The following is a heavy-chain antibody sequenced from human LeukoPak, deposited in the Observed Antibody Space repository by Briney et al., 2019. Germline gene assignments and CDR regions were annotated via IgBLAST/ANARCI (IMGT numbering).Heavy chain of an antibody. Sequence: GASVKVSCKASRYTFTSYYMHWVRQAPGQGPEWMGMINPSGGSTSYAQKFQGRVTMTRDTSTSTVYMELSSLRSEDTAVYYCARARVYGSSWYYFDYWGQGTLVTVTS. J-gene: IGHJ4*02. D-gene: IGHD6-13*01. V-gene: IGHV1-46*01. CDR3: ARARVYGSSWYYFDY. CDR1: RYTFTSYY. CDR2: INPSGGST.